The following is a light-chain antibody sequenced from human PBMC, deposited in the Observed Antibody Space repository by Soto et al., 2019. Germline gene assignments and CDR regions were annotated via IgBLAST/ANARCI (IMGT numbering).Light chain of an antibody. CDR3: PQRSSQPYT. V-gene: IGKV3-11*01. CDR1: QSVYSY. Sequence: EIVLTQSPATLSLSPGERATLSCRASQSVYSYLAWYQQKPGQAPRLLFYETSNRATVIPARLSGSGSGTNFTLTISSLENQDFAVYYCPQRSSQPYTFGQGTKLEIK. CDR2: ETS. J-gene: IGKJ2*01.